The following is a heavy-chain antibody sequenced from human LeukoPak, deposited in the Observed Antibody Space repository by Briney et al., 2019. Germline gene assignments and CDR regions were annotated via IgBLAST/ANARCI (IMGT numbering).Heavy chain of an antibody. CDR2: INHSGST. CDR1: GGSFSGYY. D-gene: IGHD3-10*01. Sequence: SETLSLTCAVYGGSFSGYYWSWIRRPPGKGLEWIGEINHSGSTNYNPSLKSRVTISVDTSKNQFSLKLSSVTAADTAVYYCARGLVDYGSGSYYNIDYWGQGTLVTVSS. CDR3: ARGLVDYGSGSYYNIDY. J-gene: IGHJ4*02. V-gene: IGHV4-34*01.